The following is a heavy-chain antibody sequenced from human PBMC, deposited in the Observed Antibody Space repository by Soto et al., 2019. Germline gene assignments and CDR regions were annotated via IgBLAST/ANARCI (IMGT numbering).Heavy chain of an antibody. J-gene: IGHJ6*02. Sequence: PGGSLRLSCAASGFTVSTYNMIWVRQAPVKGLEWVSVTYSGGSTQYADSVKGRFTVSRDNSKNKLYLQMSSLRDEDTAVYYCARKLSGAVQGWAYGMDVWGRRTTVTVSS. CDR1: GFTVSTYN. CDR3: ARKLSGAVQGWAYGMDV. V-gene: IGHV3-53*01. CDR2: TYSGGST. D-gene: IGHD1-26*01.